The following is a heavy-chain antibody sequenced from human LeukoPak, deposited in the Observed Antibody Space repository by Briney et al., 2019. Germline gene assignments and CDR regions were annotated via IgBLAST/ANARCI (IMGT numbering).Heavy chain of an antibody. Sequence: ASVKVSCKASGYTFTGYYMHLVRQAPGQGLEWMGRINPNSGGTNYAQKFQGRVTMTRDTSISTAYMELSRLRSDDTAVYYCARDLRYYDSSGYYYKAFDIWGQGTMVTVSS. J-gene: IGHJ3*02. CDR1: GYTFTGYY. V-gene: IGHV1-2*06. CDR3: ARDLRYYDSSGYYYKAFDI. D-gene: IGHD3-22*01. CDR2: INPNSGGT.